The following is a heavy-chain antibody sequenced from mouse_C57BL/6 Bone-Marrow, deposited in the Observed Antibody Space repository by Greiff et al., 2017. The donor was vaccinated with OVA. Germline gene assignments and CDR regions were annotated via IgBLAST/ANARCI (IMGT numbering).Heavy chain of an antibody. D-gene: IGHD2-5*01. Sequence: VPLAGSDLGLLAPSQSLSITSTSSGFPLPTYALSGFRRPQGRGLDWLGVIWTGGGTNYNSALKSRLSISKDNSKSQVFLKMNSLQTDDTARYYCARNLVYSNYAWFAYWGQGTLVTVSA. CDR3: ARNLVYSNYAWFAY. V-gene: IGHV2-9-1*01. CDR1: GFPLPTYA. J-gene: IGHJ3*01. CDR2: IWTGGGT.